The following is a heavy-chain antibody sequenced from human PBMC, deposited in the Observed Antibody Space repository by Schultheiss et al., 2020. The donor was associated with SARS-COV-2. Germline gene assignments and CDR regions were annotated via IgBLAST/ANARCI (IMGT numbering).Heavy chain of an antibody. Sequence: GGSLRLSCAASGFTFSSYSMNWVRQAPGKGLEWVSSISSSSSYIYYADSVKGRFTISRDNAKNSLYLQMNSLRAEDTAVYYCATDRVEVRSATQRHHFYYMYAWGKGTAVTVSS. CDR2: ISSSSSYI. CDR1: GFTFSSYS. D-gene: IGHD2-2*01. J-gene: IGHJ6*03. V-gene: IGHV3-21*01. CDR3: ATDRVEVRSATQRHHFYYMYA.